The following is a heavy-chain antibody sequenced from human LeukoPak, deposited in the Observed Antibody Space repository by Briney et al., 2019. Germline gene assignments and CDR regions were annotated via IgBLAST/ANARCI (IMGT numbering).Heavy chain of an antibody. D-gene: IGHD2-2*01. CDR3: ARGPCSSANCYWSLDH. CDR1: GGSISSNNYS. Sequence: SETLSLTCTVSGGSISSNNYSWGWVRQSPGKGLEWTGHIYYSGNTYYNPSLKSRVTISVDTSKNQFSLNLNSVTAADTAVYYCARGPCSSANCYWSLDHWGQGTLVTVSS. CDR2: IYYSGNT. J-gene: IGHJ5*02. V-gene: IGHV4-39*07.